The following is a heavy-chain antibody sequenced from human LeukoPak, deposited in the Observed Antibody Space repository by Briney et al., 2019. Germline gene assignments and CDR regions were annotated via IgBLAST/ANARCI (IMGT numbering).Heavy chain of an antibody. Sequence: SETLSLTCTVSGGSISSGGYSWSWIRQPPGKGLEWIGYIYHSGSTYYNPSLKSRVTISVDRSKNQFSLKLSSVTAADTAVYYCARAQGYYGSGHYYGMDVWGQGTTVTVSS. CDR1: GGSISSGGYS. CDR3: ARAQGYYGSGHYYGMDV. CDR2: IYHSGST. J-gene: IGHJ6*02. V-gene: IGHV4-30-2*01. D-gene: IGHD3-10*01.